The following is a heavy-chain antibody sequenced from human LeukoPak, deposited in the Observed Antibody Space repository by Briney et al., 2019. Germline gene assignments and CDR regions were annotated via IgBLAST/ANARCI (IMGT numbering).Heavy chain of an antibody. CDR1: GYPFTSYG. J-gene: IGHJ4*02. V-gene: IGHV1-18*01. CDR3: ARDWVVGVVVVAAGY. Sequence: ASVKASCKASGYPFTSYGISWVRQAPGQGLEWMGWISTYNGNTNYAQKFQDIVTMTTDTSTSTAYMELKSLRSDDTAVYYCARDWVVGVVVVAAGYWGQGTLVTVSS. CDR2: ISTYNGNT. D-gene: IGHD2-15*01.